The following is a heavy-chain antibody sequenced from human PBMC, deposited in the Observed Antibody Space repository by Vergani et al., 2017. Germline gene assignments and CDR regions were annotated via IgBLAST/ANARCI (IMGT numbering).Heavy chain of an antibody. D-gene: IGHD3-9*01. CDR2: ILPIFGTA. CDR3: ASVDFAWSIPPP. V-gene: IGHV1-69*01. Sequence: QVQLVQSVAEVKKPGSSVKVSCKASGGTFSSCAISWVRQAPGQGLEWMGGILPIFGTANYVQKFPGRVTITADESTSTAYMELSRLRSEDTAVYYCASVDFAWSIPPPWGQGTLVTVSS. CDR1: GGTFSSCA. J-gene: IGHJ5*02.